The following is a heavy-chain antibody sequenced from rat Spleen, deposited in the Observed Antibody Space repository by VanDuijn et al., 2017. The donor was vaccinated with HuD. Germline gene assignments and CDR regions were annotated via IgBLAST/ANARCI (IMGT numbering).Heavy chain of an antibody. CDR1: GFSLTSYS. J-gene: IGHJ3*01. Sequence: VQLKESGPGLVQPSQTLSLTCTVSGFSLTSYSVNWVRQPPGKGLEWIGAMWSGGTTDYNSALKSRLSISRDTSKSQVLLTMNNLQTEDTAMYFCARSAYGYNLNWFAYWGQGTLVTVSS. CDR2: MWSGGTT. V-gene: IGHV2-15*01. CDR3: ARSAYGYNLNWFAY. D-gene: IGHD1-9*01.